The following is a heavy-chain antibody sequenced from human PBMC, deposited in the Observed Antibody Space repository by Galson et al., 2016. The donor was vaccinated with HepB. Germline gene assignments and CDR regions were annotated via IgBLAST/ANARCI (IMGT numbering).Heavy chain of an antibody. D-gene: IGHD5-18*01. CDR2: ISGGGGTT. CDR1: GFTFSNYA. J-gene: IGHJ4*02. CDR3: AKDLDGYTYGYSYSDH. Sequence: SLRLSCAASGFTFSNYAMSWVRQAPGKGLEWVSSISGGGGTTYYADSVKGRFTISRDKSKNTLYLQMNSLRGEDTAVYYCAKDLDGYTYGYSYSDHWGQGTLVTVSS. V-gene: IGHV3-23*01.